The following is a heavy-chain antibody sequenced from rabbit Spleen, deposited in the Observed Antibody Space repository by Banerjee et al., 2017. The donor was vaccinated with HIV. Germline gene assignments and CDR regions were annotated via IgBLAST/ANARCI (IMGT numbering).Heavy chain of an antibody. Sequence: QEQLVESGGGLVQPGGSLTLTCKASGFSFSDRDVMCWVCQAPGKGLQWIACINTYTARPVYATWAKGRFTISRPSSTTVTLQMTSLTAADTATYFCARDLATVVGWNFNLWGPGTLVTVS. V-gene: IGHV1S45*01. CDR1: GFSFSDRDV. D-gene: IGHD3-1*01. CDR2: INTYTARP. J-gene: IGHJ4*01. CDR3: ARDLATVVGWNFNL.